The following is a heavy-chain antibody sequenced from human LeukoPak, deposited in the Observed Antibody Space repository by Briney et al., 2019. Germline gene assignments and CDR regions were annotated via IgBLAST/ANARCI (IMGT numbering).Heavy chain of an antibody. V-gene: IGHV3-53*01. CDR3: AMAMVRGVLRY. CDR1: GFTVSSNY. D-gene: IGHD3-10*01. J-gene: IGHJ4*02. Sequence: PGGSLRLSCAASGFTVSSNYMSWVRQAPGKGLEWVSVIYSGGSTYYADSVKGRFTISRDNSKNTLYLQMNSLRVEDTAVYYCAMAMVRGVLRYWGQGTLVTVSS. CDR2: IYSGGST.